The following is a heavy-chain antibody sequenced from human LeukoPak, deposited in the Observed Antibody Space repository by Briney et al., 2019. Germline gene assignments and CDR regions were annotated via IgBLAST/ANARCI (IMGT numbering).Heavy chain of an antibody. CDR1: GGSISSSSYY. J-gene: IGHJ4*02. D-gene: IGHD1-14*01. Sequence: SETLSLTCTVSGGSISSSSYYWGWIRQPPGKGLEWIGSIYYSGSTYYNPSLKSRVTISVDTSKNQFSLKLSSVTAADTAVYYCARHSPDPALVDYWGQGTLVTVSS. V-gene: IGHV4-39*01. CDR3: ARHSPDPALVDY. CDR2: IYYSGST.